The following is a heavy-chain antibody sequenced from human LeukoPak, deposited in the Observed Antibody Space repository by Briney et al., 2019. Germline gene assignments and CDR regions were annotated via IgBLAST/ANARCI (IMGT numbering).Heavy chain of an antibody. CDR3: VKGAAMAGGFDY. D-gene: IGHD5-18*01. V-gene: IGHV3-23*01. CDR2: ISGSGGST. Sequence: GGSLRLSCAASGFTFSSYAMSWVRQAPGKGLEWVSAISGSGGSTYYADSVKGRFTISRDNSKNTLYLQMSSLRAEDTAVYYCVKGAAMAGGFDYWGQGTPVTVSS. J-gene: IGHJ4*02. CDR1: GFTFSSYA.